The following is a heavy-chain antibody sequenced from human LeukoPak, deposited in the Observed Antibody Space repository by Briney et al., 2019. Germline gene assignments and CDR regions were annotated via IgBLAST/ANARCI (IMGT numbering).Heavy chain of an antibody. D-gene: IGHD3-3*01. CDR3: ARERFLEWSLYYYYGMDV. CDR1: GGSFSGYY. V-gene: IGHV4-34*01. Sequence: SETLSLTCAVYGGSFSGYYWSWIRQPPGKGLEWIGEINHSGSTNYNPSLKSRVTISVDTSKNQFSLKLSPVTAADTAVYYCARERFLEWSLYYYYGMDVWGQGTTVTVSS. J-gene: IGHJ6*02. CDR2: INHSGST.